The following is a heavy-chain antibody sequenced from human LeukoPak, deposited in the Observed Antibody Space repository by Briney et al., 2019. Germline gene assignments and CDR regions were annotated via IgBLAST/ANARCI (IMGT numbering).Heavy chain of an antibody. V-gene: IGHV1-69*06. CDR2: IIPIFGTA. Sequence: SVKVSCKASGYTFTSYGISWVRQAPGQGLEWMGGIIPIFGTANYAQKFQGRVTITADKSTSTAYMELSSLRSEDTAVYYCARAISGTYHDILTGHPPGEYWGQGTLVTVSS. CDR3: ARAISGTYHDILTGHPPGEY. CDR1: GYTFTSYG. D-gene: IGHD3-9*01. J-gene: IGHJ4*02.